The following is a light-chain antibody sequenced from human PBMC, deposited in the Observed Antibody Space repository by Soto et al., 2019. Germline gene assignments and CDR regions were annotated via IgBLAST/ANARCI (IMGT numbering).Light chain of an antibody. Sequence: DIQMTQSPSTLSASVGDRVTITCRASQTINNYLNWYQQKPGKAPQCLIFGASSLQGGVSSRFIGSGSGTDYTLTISSLQPEDFAIYYCQQSYDSPPTFGGGTKVDIK. CDR3: QQSYDSPPT. CDR2: GAS. CDR1: QTINNY. J-gene: IGKJ4*01. V-gene: IGKV1-39*01.